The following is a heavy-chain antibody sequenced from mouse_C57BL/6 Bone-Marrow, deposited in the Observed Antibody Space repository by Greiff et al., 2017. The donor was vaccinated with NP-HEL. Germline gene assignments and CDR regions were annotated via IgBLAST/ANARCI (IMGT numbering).Heavy chain of an antibody. V-gene: IGHV1-63*01. CDR2: IYPGGGYT. Sequence: LQQSGAELVRPGTSVKMSCKASGYTFTNYWIGWAKQRPGHGLEWIGDIYPGGGYTNYNEKFKGKATLTADKSSSTAYMQFSSLTSEDSAIYYCARSRWLLRPYWYVDVWGTGTTVTVSS. CDR3: ARSRWLLRPYWYVDV. D-gene: IGHD2-3*01. J-gene: IGHJ1*03. CDR1: GYTFTNYW.